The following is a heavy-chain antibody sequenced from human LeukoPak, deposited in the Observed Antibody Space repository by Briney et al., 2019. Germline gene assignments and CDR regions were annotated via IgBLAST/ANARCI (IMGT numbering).Heavy chain of an antibody. CDR2: ISGSGGST. V-gene: IGHV3-23*01. J-gene: IGHJ5*01. CDR3: AKDHIAYCGGDCYSWFGY. Sequence: ETLSLTCAVYGGSFSGYYWSWVRQAPGKGLEWVSAISGSGGSTYYADSVKGRFTISRDNSKNTLYLQMNGLRAEDTAVYYCAKDHIAYCGGDCYSWFGYWGQGTLVTVSS. CDR1: GGSFSGYY. D-gene: IGHD2-21*02.